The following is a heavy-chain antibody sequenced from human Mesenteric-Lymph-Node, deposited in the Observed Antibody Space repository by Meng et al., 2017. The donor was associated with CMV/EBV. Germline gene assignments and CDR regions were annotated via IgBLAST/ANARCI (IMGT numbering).Heavy chain of an antibody. V-gene: IGHV3-23*01. CDR1: GFTFSSYA. D-gene: IGHD1-7*01. Sequence: GGSLRLSCAASGFTFSSYAMSWVRQAPGKGLEWVSAISGSGGSTYYADSVKGRFTISRDNAKNSLYLQMNSLRAEDTAVYYCARDKGWNYDYWGQGTLVTVSS. CDR2: ISGSGGST. J-gene: IGHJ4*02. CDR3: ARDKGWNYDY.